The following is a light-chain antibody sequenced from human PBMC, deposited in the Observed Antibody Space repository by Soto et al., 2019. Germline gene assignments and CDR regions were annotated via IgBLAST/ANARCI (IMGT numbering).Light chain of an antibody. CDR3: QQYNSDGM. Sequence: DIQLTQSPFTLSASVGDRVTITCRASQRIFNWLSSYQQKPGKAPKLLIQKASNLENGVPSRFSGSGSGTEFTLSIRSLQPDDSATSYSQQYNSDGMFGPGTK. J-gene: IGKJ1*01. V-gene: IGKV1-5*03. CDR2: KAS. CDR1: QRIFNW.